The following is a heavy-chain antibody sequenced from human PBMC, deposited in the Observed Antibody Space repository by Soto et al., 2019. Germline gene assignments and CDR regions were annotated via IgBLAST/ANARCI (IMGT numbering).Heavy chain of an antibody. CDR2: IHHSGST. V-gene: IGHV4-4*02. CDR1: GVSISSDNW. Sequence: QVQLQESGPGLGRPSGTVSLTCAVSGVSISSDNWWRWVRQPPGKALEWIGEIHHSGSTNYNPSLKSRVPMSVGPSKDLFSLTLNSVPAADTSFYYCARDQGSHPGEWGQGTLVSVSS. J-gene: IGHJ4*02. D-gene: IGHD6-13*01. CDR3: ARDQGSHPGE.